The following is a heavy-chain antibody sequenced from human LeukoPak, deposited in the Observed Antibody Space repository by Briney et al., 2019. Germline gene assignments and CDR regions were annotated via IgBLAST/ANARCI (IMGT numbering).Heavy chain of an antibody. CDR2: IYYSGST. D-gene: IGHD2-15*01. J-gene: IGHJ4*02. CDR1: GGSVSSGSYY. V-gene: IGHV4-61*01. Sequence: PSETLSLTCTVSGGSVSSGSYYWSWIRQPPGKGLEWIGYIYYSGSTYYNPSLKSRVTISVDTSKNQFSLKLSSVTAADTAVYYCATRDCSGGSCYCNYWGQGTLVTVSS. CDR3: ATRDCSGGSCYCNY.